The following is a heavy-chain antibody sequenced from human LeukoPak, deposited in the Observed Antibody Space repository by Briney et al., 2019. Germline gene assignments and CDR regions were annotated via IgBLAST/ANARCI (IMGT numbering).Heavy chain of an antibody. V-gene: IGHV4-59*08. Sequence: SETLSLTCTVSGGSFTTSYWSWIRQPPGKGLEWIGYIYYSGSTNYNPSLKSRVTISVDTSKNQFSLKLSSVTAADTAVYYCARRRDGYSSGSFGYWGQGTLVTVSS. J-gene: IGHJ4*02. CDR3: ARRRDGYSSGSFGY. CDR1: GGSFTTSY. D-gene: IGHD6-19*01. CDR2: IYYSGST.